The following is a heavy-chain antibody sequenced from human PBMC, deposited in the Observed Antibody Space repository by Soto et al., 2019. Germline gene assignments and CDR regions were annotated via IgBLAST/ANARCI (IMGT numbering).Heavy chain of an antibody. CDR2: ISSSSSYI. Sequence: EGQLVESGGGLVKPGGSLRLSCAASGFTFSSYSMNWVRQAPGKGLEWVSSISSSSSYIYYADSVKGRFTISRDNAKNSLYLQMNSLRAEDTAVYYCARAPYYYDSRGYWAYWGQGTLVTVSS. V-gene: IGHV3-21*01. D-gene: IGHD3-22*01. CDR1: GFTFSSYS. CDR3: ARAPYYYDSRGYWAY. J-gene: IGHJ4*02.